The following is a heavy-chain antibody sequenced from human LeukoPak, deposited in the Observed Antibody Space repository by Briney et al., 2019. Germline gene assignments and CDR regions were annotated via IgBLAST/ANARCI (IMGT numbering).Heavy chain of an antibody. CDR3: ASSGLEWESPTYYFDY. V-gene: IGHV4-59*01. CDR2: IYYSGST. D-gene: IGHD1-26*01. Sequence: ETLSLTCTVSGGSISSYYWSWIRQPPGKGLEWIGYIYYSGSTNYNPSLKSRVTISVDTSKNQFSLKLSSVTAADTAVYYCASSGLEWESPTYYFDYWGQGTLVTVSS. J-gene: IGHJ4*02. CDR1: GGSISSYY.